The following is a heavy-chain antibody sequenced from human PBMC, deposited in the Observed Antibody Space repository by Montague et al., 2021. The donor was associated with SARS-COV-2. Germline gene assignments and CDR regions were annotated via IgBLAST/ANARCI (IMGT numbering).Heavy chain of an antibody. CDR3: ARDSRTDFDWLFPDSGSYYYYMDV. J-gene: IGHJ6*03. CDR1: GFTFSSYW. D-gene: IGHD3-9*01. CDR2: IYYSGST. V-gene: IGHV4-59*01. Sequence: LRLSCAASGFTFSSYWMSWIRQPPGKGLEWIGYIYYSGSTNYNPSLKSRVTISVDTSKNQFSLKLSSVTAADTAVYYCARDSRTDFDWLFPDSGSYYYYMDVWGKGTTVTVSS.